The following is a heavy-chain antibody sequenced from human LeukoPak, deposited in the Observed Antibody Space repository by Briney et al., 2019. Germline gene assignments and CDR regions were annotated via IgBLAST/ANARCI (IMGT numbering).Heavy chain of an antibody. Sequence: SETLSLTCAVHGGSFSGYYWSWIRQPPGKGLEWIGEINHSGSTNYNPSLKSRVTISVDTSKNQFSLKLSSVTAADTAVYYCARRSSSGGDYWGQGTLVTVSS. CDR2: INHSGST. V-gene: IGHV4-34*01. D-gene: IGHD6-6*01. CDR1: GGSFSGYY. J-gene: IGHJ4*02. CDR3: ARRSSSGGDY.